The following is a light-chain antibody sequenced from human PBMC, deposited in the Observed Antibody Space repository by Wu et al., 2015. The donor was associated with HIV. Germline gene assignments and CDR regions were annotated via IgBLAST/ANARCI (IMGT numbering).Light chain of an antibody. V-gene: IGKV3-15*01. J-gene: IGKJ4*01. CDR2: DAS. CDR3: QQYNNWPPLI. CDR1: QSVGSD. Sequence: VMTQSPVTLSVSPGERATLSCRASQSVGSDLAWYQQKPGQAPRLLIYDASSRASGIPARFSGSGSGTEFTLTISRMQSEDFAVYYCQQYNNWPPLIFGGGTKVEIK.